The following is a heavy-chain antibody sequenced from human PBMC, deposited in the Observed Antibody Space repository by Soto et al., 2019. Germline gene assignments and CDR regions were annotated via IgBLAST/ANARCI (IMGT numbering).Heavy chain of an antibody. Sequence: QAQLQESGPGLVKPSQTLSLTCTVSGGSLSRGGYYWNWIRQHPGKGLEWIGYTYFSGSTYYHPSLKSRVTISIDTSKNQFSLKLSSVTAADTALYYCAREARGYGSGTLGFDLWGQGTLVTVSS. J-gene: IGHJ4*02. CDR3: AREARGYGSGTLGFDL. CDR2: TYFSGST. CDR1: GGSLSRGGYY. D-gene: IGHD3-10*01. V-gene: IGHV4-31*03.